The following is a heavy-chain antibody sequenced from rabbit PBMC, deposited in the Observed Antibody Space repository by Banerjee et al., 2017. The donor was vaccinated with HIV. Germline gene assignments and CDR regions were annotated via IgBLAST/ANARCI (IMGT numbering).Heavy chain of an antibody. V-gene: IGHV1S45*01. Sequence: QQQLEESGGGLVKPGGTLTLTCKASGIDFSSYDYMCWVRQAPGKGLEWIACIYASSSDNTYYASWAKGRFTISKTSSTTVTLQMTSLTAADTATYFCARAVYAGYGYGGYFDLWGPGTLVTVS. CDR3: ARAVYAGYGYGGYFDL. CDR2: IYASSSDNT. CDR1: GIDFSSYDY. D-gene: IGHD6-1*01. J-gene: IGHJ4*01.